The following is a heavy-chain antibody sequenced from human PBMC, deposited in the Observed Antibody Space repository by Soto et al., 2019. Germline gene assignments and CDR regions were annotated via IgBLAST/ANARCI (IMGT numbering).Heavy chain of an antibody. CDR3: ARSGYDYYYYGMDV. J-gene: IGHJ6*02. CDR1: GGSISSSNW. V-gene: IGHV4-4*02. Sequence: SETLSLTCAVSGGSISSSNWWSWVRQPPGKGLEWIGEIYHSGSTNYNPSLKSRVIISVDKSKNQFSLKLSSVTAADTAVYYCARSGYDYYYYGMDVWGQGTTVTVSS. D-gene: IGHD5-12*01. CDR2: IYHSGST.